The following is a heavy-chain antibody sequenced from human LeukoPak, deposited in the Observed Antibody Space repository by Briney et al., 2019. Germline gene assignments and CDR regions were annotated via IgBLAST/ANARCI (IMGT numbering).Heavy chain of an antibody. CDR3: ERRWGMYGHFDY. Sequence: GGSLRLSCAASGFTFSSYAMSWVRQAPGKGLEWVANIKQDGSEKYYVDSVKGRFTISRDNAKNSLYLQMNSLRAEDTAVYYCERRWGMYGHFDYWGQGTLVTVSS. CDR1: GFTFSSYA. V-gene: IGHV3-7*01. CDR2: IKQDGSEK. J-gene: IGHJ4*02. D-gene: IGHD3-16*01.